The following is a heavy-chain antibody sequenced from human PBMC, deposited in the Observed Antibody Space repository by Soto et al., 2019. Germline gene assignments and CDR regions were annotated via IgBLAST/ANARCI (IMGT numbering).Heavy chain of an antibody. J-gene: IGHJ4*02. CDR1: GGTFSSYT. CDR3: ARTYGILTGYYDY. V-gene: IGHV1-69*02. Sequence: ASVKVSCKASGGTFSSYTISWVRQAPGQGLEWMGRIIPILGIANYAQKFQGRVTITADKSTSTAYMELSSLRSEDTAVYYCARTYGILTGYYDYWGKGTLVTVSS. D-gene: IGHD3-9*01. CDR2: IIPILGIA.